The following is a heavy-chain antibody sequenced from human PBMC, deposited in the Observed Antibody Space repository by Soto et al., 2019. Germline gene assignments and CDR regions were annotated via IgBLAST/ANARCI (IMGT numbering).Heavy chain of an antibody. J-gene: IGHJ6*02. D-gene: IGHD2-21*02. Sequence: SETLSLTCTVSGGSISSVPDYWSWIRQHPGKGLEWIGYIYYSGSTFYNPSLKSRVTISTDASKNQFSLKLTSVTAADTAVYYCARDLWGYCGTDCYPLDVWGQGTTVTVSS. CDR2: IYYSGST. CDR3: ARDLWGYCGTDCYPLDV. CDR1: GGSISSVPDY. V-gene: IGHV4-31*03.